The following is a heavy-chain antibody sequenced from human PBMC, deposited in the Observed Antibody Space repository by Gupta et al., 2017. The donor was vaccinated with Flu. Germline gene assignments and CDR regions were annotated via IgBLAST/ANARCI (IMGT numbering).Heavy chain of an antibody. CDR2: ISGSGGGT. J-gene: IGHJ3*02. D-gene: IGHD2-15*01. V-gene: IGHV3-23*01. CDR3: ARAYCSGGSCFSNLDAFDI. Sequence: KGLEWVSSISGSGGGTYYADSVKGRFTLSRDNSKNTLYLQMNSLRAEDTAVYYCARAYCSGGSCFSNLDAFDIWGQGTMVTVSS.